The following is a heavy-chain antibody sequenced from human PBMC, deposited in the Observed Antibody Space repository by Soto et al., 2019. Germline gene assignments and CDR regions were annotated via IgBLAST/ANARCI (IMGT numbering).Heavy chain of an antibody. J-gene: IGHJ4*02. D-gene: IGHD2-15*01. Sequence: EVQLVESGGGLIQPGGSLRLSCVASGFSVTSNYMTWVRQAPGKGLEWVSILYTGGSTYYSDYVESRSTISRDTPKNTVVLQLNSLRAENTGIYCCASATRYLGPFDSWGQGKLVSVAS. CDR3: ASATRYLGPFDS. CDR1: GFSVTSNY. CDR2: LYTGGST. V-gene: IGHV3-53*01.